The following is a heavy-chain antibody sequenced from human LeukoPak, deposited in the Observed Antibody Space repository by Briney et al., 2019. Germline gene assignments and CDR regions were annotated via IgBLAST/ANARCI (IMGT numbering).Heavy chain of an antibody. Sequence: GGSLRLSCAASGFTFSSYAMSWVRQAPGKGLEWVSAISGSGGSTYYADSVKGRFTISRDNSKNTLYLQMNSLRAEDTAVYYCAKDRDIVVVPAAYAYFDYWGQGTLVTVSS. CDR2: ISGSGGST. CDR3: AKDRDIVVVPAAYAYFDY. J-gene: IGHJ4*02. D-gene: IGHD2-2*01. V-gene: IGHV3-23*01. CDR1: GFTFSSYA.